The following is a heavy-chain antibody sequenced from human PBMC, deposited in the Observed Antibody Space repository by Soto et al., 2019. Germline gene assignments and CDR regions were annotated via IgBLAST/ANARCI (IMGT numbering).Heavy chain of an antibody. V-gene: IGHV1-3*01. CDR2: INAGNGNT. J-gene: IGHJ3*02. Sequence: ASVKVSCKASGYTFTSYAMHWVRQAPGQRLEWMGWINAGNGNTKYSQKFQGRVTITRDTSASTAYMELSSLRSEDTAVYYCARDVSRTKNPGIAVAGRFSYQFIFQDIWGQGTMVTVSS. CDR3: ARDVSRTKNPGIAVAGRFSYQFIFQDI. D-gene: IGHD6-19*01. CDR1: GYTFTSYA.